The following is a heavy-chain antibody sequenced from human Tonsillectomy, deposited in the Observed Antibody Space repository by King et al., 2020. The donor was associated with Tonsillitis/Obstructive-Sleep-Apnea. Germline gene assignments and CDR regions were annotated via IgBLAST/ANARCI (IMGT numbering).Heavy chain of an antibody. J-gene: IGHJ6*03. CDR3: ARAPAFQLFWFGELPHYMDV. D-gene: IGHD3-10*01. CDR2: INTNTGNP. V-gene: IGHV7-4-1*02. Sequence: VQLVESGSELKKPGASVTVSCKAFGYTFTSYAMNWVRQAPGQGLEWMGGINTNTGNPTYAQGLTGRFVFSLDTSVSTAYLQISSLKAEDTAVYYCARAPAFQLFWFGELPHYMDVWGKGPTVTVSS. CDR1: GYTFTSYA.